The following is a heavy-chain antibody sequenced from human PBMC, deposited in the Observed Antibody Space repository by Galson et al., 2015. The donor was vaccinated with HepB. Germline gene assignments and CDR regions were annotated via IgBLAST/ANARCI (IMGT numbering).Heavy chain of an antibody. V-gene: IGHV3-9*01. D-gene: IGHD3/OR15-3a*01. CDR2: ISWNSGSI. CDR3: AKDTGRYWTGYYGNDY. J-gene: IGHJ4*02. Sequence: SLRLSCAASGFTFDDYAMHWVRQAPGKGLEWVSGISWNSGSIGYADSVKGRFTISRDNAKNSLYLQMNSLRVEDTALYYCAKDTGRYWTGYYGNDYWGQGTLVTVSS. CDR1: GFTFDDYA.